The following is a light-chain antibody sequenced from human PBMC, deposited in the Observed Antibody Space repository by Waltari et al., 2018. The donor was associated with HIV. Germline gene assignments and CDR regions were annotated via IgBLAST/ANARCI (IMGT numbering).Light chain of an antibody. CDR3: YLTSSRGRLV. V-gene: IGLV3-10*01. J-gene: IGLJ3*02. CDR2: EAY. Sequence: SYELPQPPSVSASPGQTATINCYGILPNNYPFWYQQKPGQAPVVVIYEAYKRSSGIPERFFGSRSWSMVIPHIHGAQVGNEGEHFCYLTSSRGRLVFGGGTKLTIL. CDR1: LPNNY.